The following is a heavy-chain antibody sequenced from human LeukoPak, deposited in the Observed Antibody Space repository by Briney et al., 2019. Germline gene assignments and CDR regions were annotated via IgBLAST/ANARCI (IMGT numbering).Heavy chain of an antibody. CDR2: ISYDGSNK. V-gene: IGHV3-30*04. Sequence: PGGSLRLSCAASGFTFSSYAMHWVRQAPGKGLEWVAVISYDGSNKYYADSVKGRFTISRDNSKNTLYLQMNSLRAEDTAVYYCARAPQIYYYYYMDVWGKGTTVTVSS. CDR1: GFTFSSYA. CDR3: ARAPQIYYYYYMDV. J-gene: IGHJ6*03.